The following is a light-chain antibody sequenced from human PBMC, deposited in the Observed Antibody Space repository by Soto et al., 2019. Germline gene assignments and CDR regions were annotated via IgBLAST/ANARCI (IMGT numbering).Light chain of an antibody. CDR3: QQYNYWPPT. CDR2: GAS. J-gene: IGKJ1*01. Sequence: EIVMTQSPATLSVSPWERATLSCRASQSISNYLAWYQQKSGQAPRLLIYGASTRATGIPARLSGSGSGTEFTLTISSLQSEDFAVYYCQQYNYWPPTFGQGTKVDIK. V-gene: IGKV3-15*01. CDR1: QSISNY.